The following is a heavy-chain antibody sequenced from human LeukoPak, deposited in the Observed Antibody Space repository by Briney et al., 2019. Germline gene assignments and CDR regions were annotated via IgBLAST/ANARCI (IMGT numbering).Heavy chain of an antibody. CDR1: GFTVSSNY. CDR2: IYSSGST. V-gene: IGHV3-53*01. Sequence: GGSLRLSCTASGFTVSSNYMSWVRQAPGKGLEWVSVIYSSGSTYYADSVKGRFTISRDNSKNTLYLQMNSLRAEDTAVYYCARGPGYSSNWYFDYWGQGTLVTVSS. J-gene: IGHJ4*02. CDR3: ARGPGYSSNWYFDY. D-gene: IGHD6-13*01.